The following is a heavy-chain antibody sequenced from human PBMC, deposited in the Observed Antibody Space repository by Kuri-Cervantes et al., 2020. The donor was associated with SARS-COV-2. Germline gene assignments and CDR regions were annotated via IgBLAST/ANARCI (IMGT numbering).Heavy chain of an antibody. Sequence: SETLSLTCTVSGGSISSSSYYWGWIRQPPGRGLEWIGSIYYSGSTYYNPSLKSRVTMSVDTSKNQFSLKLSSVTAADTAVYYCARDLLLPHTIFGVVHTEVYYYYYMDVWGKGTTVTVSS. J-gene: IGHJ6*03. V-gene: IGHV4-39*07. CDR1: GGSISSSSYY. D-gene: IGHD3-3*01. CDR3: ARDLLLPHTIFGVVHTEVYYYYYMDV. CDR2: IYYSGST.